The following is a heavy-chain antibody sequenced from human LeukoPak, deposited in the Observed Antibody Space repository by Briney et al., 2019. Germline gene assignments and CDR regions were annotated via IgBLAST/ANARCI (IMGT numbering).Heavy chain of an antibody. CDR1: GGSISSDGYY. D-gene: IGHD2-15*01. V-gene: IGHV4-30-2*01. CDR3: ARDQAWSGMDV. CDR2: IYHSGST. J-gene: IGHJ6*02. Sequence: PSQTLSLTCTVSGGSISSDGYYWSWIRQPPGKGLEWIGHIYHSGSTYYNPSLKSRVTISVDTSKNQFSLKLSSVTAADTAVYYCARDQAWSGMDVWGQGTTVTVSS.